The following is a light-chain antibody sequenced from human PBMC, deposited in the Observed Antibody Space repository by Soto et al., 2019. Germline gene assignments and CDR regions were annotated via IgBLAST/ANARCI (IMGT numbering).Light chain of an antibody. Sequence: QSALSQPASVSGSPGQSITISCTGTSSDVGGFEYVSWYQHQPGKPPKLIIYDVTKRPSGVSNRFSGSKSGNTASLTISGIQAEDEGDYYCGSITRSSTSVFGTGTKVTVL. CDR3: GSITRSSTSV. V-gene: IGLV2-14*01. CDR1: SSDVGGFEY. CDR2: DVT. J-gene: IGLJ1*01.